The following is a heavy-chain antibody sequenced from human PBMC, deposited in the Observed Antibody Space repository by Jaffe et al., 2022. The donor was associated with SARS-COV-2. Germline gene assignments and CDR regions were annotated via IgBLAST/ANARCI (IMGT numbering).Heavy chain of an antibody. D-gene: IGHD3-16*01. J-gene: IGHJ4*02. CDR1: GFTFSSYE. Sequence: EVQLVESGGGLVQPGGSLRLSCAASGFTFSSYEMNWVRQAPGKGLEWVSYISSSGSTIYYADSVKGRFTISRDNAKNSLYLQMNSLRAEDTAVYYCASLVAGDVWDYWGQGTLVTVSS. CDR2: ISSSGSTI. CDR3: ASLVAGDVWDY. V-gene: IGHV3-48*03.